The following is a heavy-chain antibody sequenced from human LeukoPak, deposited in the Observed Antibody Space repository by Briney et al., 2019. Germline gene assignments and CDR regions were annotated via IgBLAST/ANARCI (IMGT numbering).Heavy chain of an antibody. D-gene: IGHD3-10*01. Sequence: PGGSLRLSCAASGFTFSSYWMSWVRQAPGKGLEWVANIKQDGSQIYYVDSVKGRFTISRDNAKNSVSLQMNSLRAEDTAVYYCASGSYGSGFYYFYYMDVWGKGTTVTVSS. CDR2: IKQDGSQI. V-gene: IGHV3-7*01. CDR3: ASGSYGSGFYYFYYMDV. CDR1: GFTFSSYW. J-gene: IGHJ6*03.